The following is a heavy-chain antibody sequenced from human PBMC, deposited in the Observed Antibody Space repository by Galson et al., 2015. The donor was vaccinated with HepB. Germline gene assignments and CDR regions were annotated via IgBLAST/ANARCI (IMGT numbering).Heavy chain of an antibody. CDR2: ISSSSSYT. CDR1: GFTFSDYY. V-gene: IGHV3-11*06. CDR3: ARDLSGSYSGPNDY. J-gene: IGHJ4*02. Sequence: SLRLSCAASGFTFSDYYMSWIRQAPGKGLEWVSYISSSSSYTNYADSVKGRFTISRDNAKNSLYLQMNSLRAEDTAVYYCARDLSGSYSGPNDYWGQGTLVTVSS. D-gene: IGHD1-26*01.